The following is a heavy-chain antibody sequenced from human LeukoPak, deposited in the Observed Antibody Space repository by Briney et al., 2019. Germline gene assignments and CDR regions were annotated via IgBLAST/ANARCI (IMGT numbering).Heavy chain of an antibody. V-gene: IGHV3-21*01. CDR2: ISSSSTYI. D-gene: IGHD3-3*01. J-gene: IGHJ4*02. CDR1: GFTFSSYS. Sequence: PGGSLRLSCAASGFTFSSYSMNWVRQAPGKGLEWVSSISSSSTYIYYADSVKGRFTISRDNAKNSLYLQMNSLRAEDTAVYYCARVDFWSGSLYYFDYWGQGTLVTVSS. CDR3: ARVDFWSGSLYYFDY.